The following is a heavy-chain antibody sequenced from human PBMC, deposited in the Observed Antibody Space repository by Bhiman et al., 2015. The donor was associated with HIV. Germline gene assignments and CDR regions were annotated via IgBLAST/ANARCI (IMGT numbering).Heavy chain of an antibody. D-gene: IGHD6-13*01. CDR1: GFSLHREA. CDR2: ISGPGDRT. J-gene: IGHJ4*02. CDR3: ASEAIAGPAVPFEN. V-gene: IGHV3-23*01. Sequence: EVRLLESGGGLVQPGGSLTLSCVVSGFSLHREAMAWIRQAPGKGLEWVSAISGPGDRTFYADSVKGRVTVSRDNARHTLYLQMNSLRRDDTAVYYCASEAIAGPAVPFENWGQGTLVTVS.